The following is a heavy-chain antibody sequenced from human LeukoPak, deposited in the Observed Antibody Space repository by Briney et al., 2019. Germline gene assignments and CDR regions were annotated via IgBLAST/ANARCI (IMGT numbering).Heavy chain of an antibody. CDR3: ARIGGIQLWPAVDY. Sequence: SETLSLTCTVSGGSISSYYWSWIRQPPGKGLEWIGYIYYSGSTNYNPSLKSRVTISVDTSKNRFSLKLSSVTAADTAVYYCARIGGIQLWPAVDYWGQGTLVTVSS. D-gene: IGHD5-18*01. V-gene: IGHV4-59*01. J-gene: IGHJ4*02. CDR1: GGSISSYY. CDR2: IYYSGST.